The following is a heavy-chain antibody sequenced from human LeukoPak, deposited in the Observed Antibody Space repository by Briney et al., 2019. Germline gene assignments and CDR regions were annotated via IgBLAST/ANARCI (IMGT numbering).Heavy chain of an antibody. Sequence: GASVKVSCKASGGTFSSYAISWVRQAPGQGLEWMGRIIPILGIANYAQKFQGRVTITADESTSTAYMELSSLRSEDTAVYYCARDGTDDGLQYWFDPWGQGTLVTVSS. D-gene: IGHD4-11*01. V-gene: IGHV1-69*04. CDR1: GGTFSSYA. CDR2: IIPILGIA. J-gene: IGHJ5*02. CDR3: ARDGTDDGLQYWFDP.